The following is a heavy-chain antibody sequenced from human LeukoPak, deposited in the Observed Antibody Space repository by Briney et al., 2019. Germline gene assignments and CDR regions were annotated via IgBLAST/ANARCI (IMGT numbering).Heavy chain of an antibody. D-gene: IGHD2-2*01. Sequence: SETLSLTCTVSGGSISTSTFFWAWIRQPPGKGLEWIGGLYYSGSTYYSPSLNSRVTMSVDTSKNQLSLKLTSVTAADTAVYYCARQGRYCSSTSCFDPWGQGILVTVSS. CDR2: LYYSGST. J-gene: IGHJ5*02. CDR3: ARQGRYCSSTSCFDP. CDR1: GGSISTSTFF. V-gene: IGHV4-39*01.